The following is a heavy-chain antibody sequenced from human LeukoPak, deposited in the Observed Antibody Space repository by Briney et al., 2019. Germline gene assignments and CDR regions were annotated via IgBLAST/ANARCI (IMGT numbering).Heavy chain of an antibody. V-gene: IGHV4-39*01. Sequence: LPLTCTVSVGSIGRSSYYWGWVRQPPGTGLEWIGSIYYSGSTSYSPSLKSRVTISVDTSNNQFSLKVSSVTAADTAVYYCARQAAQTYDYWGQGILVTVSS. J-gene: IGHJ4*02. CDR2: IYYSGST. CDR1: VGSIGRSSYY. CDR3: ARQAAQTYDY.